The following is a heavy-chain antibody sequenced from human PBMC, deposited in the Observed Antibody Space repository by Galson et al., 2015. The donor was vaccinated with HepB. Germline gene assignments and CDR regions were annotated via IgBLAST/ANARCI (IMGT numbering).Heavy chain of an antibody. J-gene: IGHJ4*02. D-gene: IGHD3-9*01. V-gene: IGHV3-30-3*01. Sequence: SLRLACAASGFTFSRYAMHWVRQAPGKGLEWVAVISYDGSNKYYVDSVKGRFSIARDDSKNTRDLQRNSLSAEDTAVYYCAREGYDILTGYYNLLSVLFDYWGQGTLVTVSS. CDR3: AREGYDILTGYYNLLSVLFDY. CDR2: ISYDGSNK. CDR1: GFTFSRYA.